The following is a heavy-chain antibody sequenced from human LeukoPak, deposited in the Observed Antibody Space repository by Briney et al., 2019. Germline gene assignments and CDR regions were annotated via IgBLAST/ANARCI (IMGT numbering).Heavy chain of an antibody. CDR2: ISSSSSTI. D-gene: IGHD1-1*01. V-gene: IGHV3-48*01. CDR1: GFTFSNAW. J-gene: IGHJ5*02. CDR3: ASDTWT. Sequence: GGSLRLSCAASGFTFSNAWMNWVRQAPGKGLEWISYISSSSSTIYYADSVKGRFTISRDNAKNSLYLQMNSLRAEDTAVYFCASDTWTWGQGTLVTVSS.